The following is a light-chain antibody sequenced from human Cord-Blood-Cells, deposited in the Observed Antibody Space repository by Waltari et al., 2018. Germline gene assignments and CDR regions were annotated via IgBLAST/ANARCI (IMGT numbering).Light chain of an antibody. Sequence: SSELTQDPAVSVALGQTVRITCQGDSLRSYYASWYQQKPGQAPVLVIYGKNNRPSGVPDRFSVSSSGNTGSVTITGAQAEDEADYYCNSRDSSGNHVVFGGGTKLTVL. CDR3: NSRDSSGNHVV. CDR1: SLRSYY. J-gene: IGLJ2*01. CDR2: GKN. V-gene: IGLV3-19*01.